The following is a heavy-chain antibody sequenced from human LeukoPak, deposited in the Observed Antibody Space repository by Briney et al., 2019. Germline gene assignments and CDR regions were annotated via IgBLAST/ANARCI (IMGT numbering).Heavy chain of an antibody. V-gene: IGHV7-4-1*02. D-gene: IGHD6-13*01. CDR1: GYTFTSYA. Sequence: ASVKVSCKPSGYTFTSYAMNWVRQAPGQGLEWMGWINTNTGNPTYAQGFTGRFVFSLDTSVSTAYLQISSLKAEDTAVYYCARGGIAAAGAGWFDPWGQGTLVTVSS. CDR2: INTNTGNP. J-gene: IGHJ5*02. CDR3: ARGGIAAAGAGWFDP.